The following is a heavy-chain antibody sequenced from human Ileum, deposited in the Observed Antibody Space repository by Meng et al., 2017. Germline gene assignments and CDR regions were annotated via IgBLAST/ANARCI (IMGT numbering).Heavy chain of an antibody. CDR1: GFAVSSNF. Sequence: RVWEAGGGLSQPGGSLRPPCAASGFAVSSNFMSWVRQAPGKGLEWVSVLYDDGSTYYADSVKGRFTISRDNSKNTLFLQMNSLRVEDTAVYYCARRHYNYYDDCWGQGTLVTVSS. V-gene: IGHV3-53*01. D-gene: IGHD5-24*01. CDR3: ARRHYNYYDDC. J-gene: IGHJ4*02. CDR2: LYDDGST.